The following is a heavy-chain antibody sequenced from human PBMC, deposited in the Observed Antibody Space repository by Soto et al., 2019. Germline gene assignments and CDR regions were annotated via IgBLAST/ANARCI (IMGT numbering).Heavy chain of an antibody. V-gene: IGHV4-34*01. CDR2: INHSGST. D-gene: IGHD4-17*01. CDR1: GGSFSGYY. CDR3: ARGYDYGDYYYYGMDV. Sequence: PSETLSLTCAVYGGSFSGYYWSWIRQPPGKGLEWIGEINHSGSTNYNPSLQSRVTISVDTSKNQFSLKLSSVTAADTAVYYCARGYDYGDYYYYGMDVWGQGTTVTVS. J-gene: IGHJ6*02.